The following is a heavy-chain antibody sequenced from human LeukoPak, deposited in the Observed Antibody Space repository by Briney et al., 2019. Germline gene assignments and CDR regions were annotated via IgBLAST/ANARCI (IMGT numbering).Heavy chain of an antibody. Sequence: PSETLSLTCAVYGGSFSGYYWSWIRQPPGKGLEWIGEINHSGSTNYNPSLKSRVTISVDTSKNQSSLKLSSVTAADTAVYYCARGLSGCYREFDYWGQGTLDTVSS. CDR2: INHSGST. J-gene: IGHJ4*02. CDR1: GGSFSGYY. CDR3: ARGLSGCYREFDY. V-gene: IGHV4-34*01. D-gene: IGHD1-26*01.